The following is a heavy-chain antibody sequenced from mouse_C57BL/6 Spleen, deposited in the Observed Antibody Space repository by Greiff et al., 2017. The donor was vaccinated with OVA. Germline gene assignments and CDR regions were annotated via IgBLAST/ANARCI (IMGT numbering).Heavy chain of an antibody. V-gene: IGHV14-4*01. CDR2: IDPENGDT. D-gene: IGHD1-1*01. J-gene: IGHJ2*01. CDR1: GYNFNGDY. Sequence: VQLQQPGAELVRPGASVKLSCTASGYNFNGDYMHWVKQRPGQGLEWIGWIDPENGDTKYASKFQGKATITADTSSNTAYLQLSSLTSEDTAVYYYTGGSSYCFDDWGQGTTLTVSS. CDR3: TGGSSYCFDD.